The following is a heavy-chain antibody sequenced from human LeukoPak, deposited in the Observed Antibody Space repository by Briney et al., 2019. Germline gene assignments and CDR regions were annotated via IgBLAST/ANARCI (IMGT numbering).Heavy chain of an antibody. CDR3: ARARPTYYYGSGSYDY. V-gene: IGHV1-2*02. D-gene: IGHD3-10*01. CDR1: GYTFTGYY. J-gene: IGHJ4*02. Sequence: ASVKVSCKASGYTFTGYYMHWVRQAPGQGLEWMGWINPNTGATNYAQKFQGRVTMTRDTSISTAYMELSRLRSDDTAVYYCARARPTYYYGSGSYDYWGQGTLVTVSS. CDR2: INPNTGAT.